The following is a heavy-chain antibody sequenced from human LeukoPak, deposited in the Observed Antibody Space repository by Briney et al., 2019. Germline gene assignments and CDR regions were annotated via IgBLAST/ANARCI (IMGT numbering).Heavy chain of an antibody. Sequence: GASVKVSCKASGYTFTGYYMHWVRQAPGQGLEWMGWINPNSGGTNYAQKFQGWVTMTRDTSISTAYMELSRLRSDDTAVYYCARGYCSGGSCYSAYYYYGMDVWGQGTTVTVSS. V-gene: IGHV1-2*04. CDR2: INPNSGGT. CDR3: ARGYCSGGSCYSAYYYYGMDV. CDR1: GYTFTGYY. D-gene: IGHD2-15*01. J-gene: IGHJ6*02.